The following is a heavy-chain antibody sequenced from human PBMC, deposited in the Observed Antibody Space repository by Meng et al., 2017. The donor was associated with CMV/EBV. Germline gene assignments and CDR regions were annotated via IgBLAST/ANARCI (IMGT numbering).Heavy chain of an antibody. D-gene: IGHD1-1*01. Sequence: SETLSLTCTVSGGSISSYYWSWIRQPAGKGLESIGRIYTSGSTNYNPSLKSRVTMSVDTSKNQFSLKLSSVTAADTAVYYCAKLERGTKDAFDIWGQGTMVTVSS. CDR2: IYTSGST. CDR3: AKLERGTKDAFDI. J-gene: IGHJ3*02. V-gene: IGHV4-4*07. CDR1: GGSISSYY.